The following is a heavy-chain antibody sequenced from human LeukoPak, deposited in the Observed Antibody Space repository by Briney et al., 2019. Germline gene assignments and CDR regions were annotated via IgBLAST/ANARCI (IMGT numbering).Heavy chain of an antibody. CDR3: ARLLGPLLWFGELLSGAFDI. Sequence: MASETLSLTCTVSGGSISSYYWSWIRQPAGKGLEWIGRIYTSGSTNYNPSLKSRVTISADTSKNQFSLKLSSVTAADTAVYYCARLLGPLLWFGELLSGAFDIWGQGTMVTVSS. CDR2: IYTSGST. D-gene: IGHD3-10*01. J-gene: IGHJ3*02. V-gene: IGHV4-4*07. CDR1: GGSISSYY.